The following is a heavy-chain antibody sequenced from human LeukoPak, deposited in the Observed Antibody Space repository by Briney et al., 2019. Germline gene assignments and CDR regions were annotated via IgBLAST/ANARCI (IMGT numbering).Heavy chain of an antibody. D-gene: IGHD6-13*01. J-gene: IGHJ1*01. Sequence: GGSLRLSCAASGFSFSSYAMGWVRQAPGKGLEWVSSISGTDGRTYYADSVKGRFTISRDNSRNTLSLQMNSLRVEDTAVYFCAKGPYSDSSEWFQYWGQGTLVTVSS. CDR1: GFSFSSYA. V-gene: IGHV3-23*01. CDR3: AKGPYSDSSEWFQY. CDR2: ISGTDGRT.